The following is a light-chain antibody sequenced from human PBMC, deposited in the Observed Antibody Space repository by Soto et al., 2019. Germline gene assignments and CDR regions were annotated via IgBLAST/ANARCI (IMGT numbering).Light chain of an antibody. CDR2: GAS. CDR3: QYFRRPSFP. V-gene: IGKV3-20*01. CDR1: QSVNSSY. Sequence: ELVLTQSPGTLSLSPGSRARLSCRASQSVNSSYIAWSQQSPGQTPSILIYGASTSATGIPDRFSVSGVGTNFGLTISRLEPGDFAVYCCQYFRRPSFPFGQGTRLEI. J-gene: IGKJ5*01.